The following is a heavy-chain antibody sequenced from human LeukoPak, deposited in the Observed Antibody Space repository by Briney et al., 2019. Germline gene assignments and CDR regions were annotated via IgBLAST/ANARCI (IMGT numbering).Heavy chain of an antibody. V-gene: IGHV3-66*01. CDR1: GFTVSSNY. CDR3: ARDRKVVAATFSEVYAFDI. CDR2: IYSGGST. Sequence: GGSLRLSCAASGFTVSSNYMSWVRQAPGKGLEWVSVIYSGGSTYYADSVKGRFTISRDNSKNTLYLQMNSLRAEDTAVYYCARDRKVVAATFSEVYAFDIWGQGTMVTVSS. J-gene: IGHJ3*02. D-gene: IGHD2-15*01.